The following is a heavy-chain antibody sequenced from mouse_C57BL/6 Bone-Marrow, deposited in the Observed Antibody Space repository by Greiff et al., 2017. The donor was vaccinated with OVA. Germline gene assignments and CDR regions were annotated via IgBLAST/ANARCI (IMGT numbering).Heavy chain of an antibody. V-gene: IGHV1-19*01. CDR2: INPYNGGT. CDR3: AREGSWFAY. CDR1: GYTFTDYY. Sequence: VQLQQSGPVLVKPGASVKMSCKASGYTFTDYYMNWVKQSHGKSLEWIGVINPYNGGTSYNQKFKGKATLTVDKSSSTAYMERNSLTSEDSAVYYCAREGSWFAYWGQGTLVTVSA. J-gene: IGHJ3*01.